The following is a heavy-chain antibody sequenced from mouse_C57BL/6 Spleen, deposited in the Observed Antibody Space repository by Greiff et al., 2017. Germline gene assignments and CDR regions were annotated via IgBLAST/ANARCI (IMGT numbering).Heavy chain of an antibody. CDR3: ARLTTVVRSPDY. Sequence: QVQLQQPGAELVKPGASVKLSCKASGYTFTSYWMQWVKQRPGQGLEWIGEIDPSDSYPNYNQKFKGKATLTVDTSSSTAYMQRSSLTSEDSAVYYCARLTTVVRSPDYWGQGTTLTVSS. D-gene: IGHD1-1*01. CDR2: IDPSDSYP. V-gene: IGHV1-50*01. J-gene: IGHJ2*01. CDR1: GYTFTSYW.